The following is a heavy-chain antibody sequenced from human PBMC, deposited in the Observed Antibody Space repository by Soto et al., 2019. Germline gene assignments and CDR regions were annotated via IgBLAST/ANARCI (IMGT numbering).Heavy chain of an antibody. CDR1: GYTFTSYD. Sequence: ASVKVSCKASGYTFTSYDINWVRQATGQGLEWMGWMNPNSGNTGYAQKFQGRVTMTRNTSISTAYMELSSLRSEDTAVYYCARGPIYYDFWCGYYTEDWFDPWGQGTLVTVSS. CDR3: ARGPIYYDFWCGYYTEDWFDP. CDR2: MNPNSGNT. J-gene: IGHJ5*02. D-gene: IGHD3-3*01. V-gene: IGHV1-8*01.